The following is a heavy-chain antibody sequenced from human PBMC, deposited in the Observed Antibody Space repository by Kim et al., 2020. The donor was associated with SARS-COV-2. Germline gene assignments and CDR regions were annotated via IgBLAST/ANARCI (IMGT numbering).Heavy chain of an antibody. D-gene: IGHD3-3*01. CDR1: GGSFSGYY. CDR2: INHSGST. CDR3: ARGPRGDDFWSGFHYYGYYYMDV. V-gene: IGHV4-34*01. J-gene: IGHJ6*03. Sequence: SETLSLTCAVYGGSFSGYYWSWIRQPPGKGLEWIGEINHSGSTNYNPSLKSRVTISVDTSKNQFSLKLSSVTAADTAVYYCARGPRGDDFWSGFHYYGYYYMDVWGKGTTVTVSS.